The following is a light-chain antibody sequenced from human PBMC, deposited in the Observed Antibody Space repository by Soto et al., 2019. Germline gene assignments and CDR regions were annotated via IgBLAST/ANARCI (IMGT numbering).Light chain of an antibody. J-gene: IGLJ1*01. Sequence: QSALTQPASVSGSPGQSITLSCTGTSSDVGAYNYVSWYQQHPGKAPKLMIYEVTNRPSGVSTRFSGSKSGNTASLTISGLQAEDEAAYYCSSYAGAYTYVFGTGTKLTVL. CDR1: SSDVGAYNY. CDR3: SSYAGAYTYV. CDR2: EVT. V-gene: IGLV2-14*01.